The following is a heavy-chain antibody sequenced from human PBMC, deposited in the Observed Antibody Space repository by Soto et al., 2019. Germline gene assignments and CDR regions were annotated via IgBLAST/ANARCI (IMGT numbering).Heavy chain of an antibody. CDR3: ARDLLGTNYDILTGYSCLDY. Sequence: GASVKVSCKASGYTFTSYAMHWVRQAPGQRLEWMGWINAGNGNTKYSQKFQGRVTITRDTSASTAYMELSSLRSEDTAVYYCARDLLGTNYDILTGYSCLDYWGQGTLVTVSS. J-gene: IGHJ4*02. V-gene: IGHV1-3*01. D-gene: IGHD3-9*01. CDR1: GYTFTSYA. CDR2: INAGNGNT.